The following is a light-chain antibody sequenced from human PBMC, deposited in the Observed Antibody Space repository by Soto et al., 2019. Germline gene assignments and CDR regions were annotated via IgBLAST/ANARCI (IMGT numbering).Light chain of an antibody. J-gene: IGKJ4*01. CDR1: QSVGTF. V-gene: IGKV3-11*01. Sequence: EIVLTQSPATLSLSPGESATLSCRASQSVGTFLAWYQHKPGQDPRLLILDASTRATGVPPRFSGSKSGTDFNLTISRLETEDFAVYECQQRRTWTLTFGGGTKVDIK. CDR3: QQRRTWTLT. CDR2: DAS.